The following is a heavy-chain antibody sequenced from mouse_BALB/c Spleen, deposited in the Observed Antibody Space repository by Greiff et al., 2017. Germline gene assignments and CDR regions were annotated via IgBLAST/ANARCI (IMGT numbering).Heavy chain of an antibody. D-gene: IGHD2-1*01. CDR1: GYTFTSYY. Sequence: VQLQESGAELVKPGASVKLSCKASGYTFTSYYMYWVKQRPGQGLEWIGEINPSNGGTNFNEKFKSKATLTVDKSSSTAYMQLSSLTSEDSAVYYCTLYGKDYWGQGTTLTVSS. CDR3: TLYGKDY. CDR2: INPSNGGT. J-gene: IGHJ2*01. V-gene: IGHV1S16*01.